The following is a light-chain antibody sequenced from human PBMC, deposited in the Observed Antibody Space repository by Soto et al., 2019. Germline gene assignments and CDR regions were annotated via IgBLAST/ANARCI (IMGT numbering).Light chain of an antibody. CDR1: QSISSY. CDR2: AAS. CDR3: QQSYSILT. V-gene: IGKV1-39*01. Sequence: DIQMTQSPSSLSASVGDRVTITCRASQSISSYLNWYQQKPGKAPKLLIYAASSLQSGVPSRFSGSGSRTDFTLTISSLQPEDFATYYCQQSYSILTFDPGTKVDIK. J-gene: IGKJ3*01.